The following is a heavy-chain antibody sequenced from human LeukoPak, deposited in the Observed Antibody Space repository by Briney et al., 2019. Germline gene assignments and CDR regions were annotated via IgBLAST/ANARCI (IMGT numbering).Heavy chain of an antibody. D-gene: IGHD4-17*01. CDR3: AREIGGDYRYFDY. Sequence: PGGSLRLSCAVSGFTVSSNYMNWVRQAPGKGPEWVSIIYNGGSTNYADSVKGRFTISRDNSKNTLYLQMNSLRAEDTAVYYCAREIGGDYRYFDYWGQGTLVTVSS. CDR2: IYNGGST. CDR1: GFTVSSNY. V-gene: IGHV3-53*01. J-gene: IGHJ4*02.